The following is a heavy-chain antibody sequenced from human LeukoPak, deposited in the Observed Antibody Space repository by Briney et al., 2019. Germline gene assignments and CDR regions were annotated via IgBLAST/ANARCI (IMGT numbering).Heavy chain of an antibody. J-gene: IGHJ3*02. CDR3: EIYGDYGLGAFDI. D-gene: IGHD4-17*01. Sequence: GGSLRLSCAASGFTFSSYAMSWVRQAPGKGLEWVSAISGSGGSTYYADSVKGRFTISRDNSKNTLYLQMNRLRVEDTAVYHCEIYGDYGLGAFDIWGQGTMVTVSS. CDR1: GFTFSSYA. V-gene: IGHV3-23*01. CDR2: ISGSGGST.